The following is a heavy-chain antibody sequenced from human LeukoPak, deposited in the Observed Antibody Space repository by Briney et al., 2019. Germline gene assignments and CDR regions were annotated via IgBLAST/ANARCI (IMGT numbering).Heavy chain of an antibody. CDR3: AKAPSRAGNGWYQIDY. V-gene: IGHV3-23*01. Sequence: GGSLRLSCAASGFTFSSYAMTWVRQAPGRGLEWVSGISGSAGSTYYADSVKGRFTISRDNSKNTLYLQVSSLRAEDTAVYYCAKAPSRAGNGWYQIDYWGQGTLVTVSS. CDR1: GFTFSSYA. CDR2: ISGSAGST. J-gene: IGHJ4*02. D-gene: IGHD6-19*01.